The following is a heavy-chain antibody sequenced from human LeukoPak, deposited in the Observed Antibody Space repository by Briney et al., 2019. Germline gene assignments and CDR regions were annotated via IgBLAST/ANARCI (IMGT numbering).Heavy chain of an antibody. J-gene: IGHJ4*02. CDR1: GGSFSNYD. V-gene: IGHV4-34*01. CDR3: ARQTGSGLFILP. CDR2: INHSGST. Sequence: SETLSLTCGVYGGSFSNYDWNWIRQPPGKGLEWIGEINHSGSTNYNPSLKSRVTISVDTSKNQFSLKLNSVTAADTAVYYCARQTGSGLFILPGGQGTLVTVSS. D-gene: IGHD3/OR15-3a*01.